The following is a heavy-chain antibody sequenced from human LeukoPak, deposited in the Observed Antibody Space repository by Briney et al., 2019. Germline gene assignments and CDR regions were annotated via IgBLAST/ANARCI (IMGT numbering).Heavy chain of an antibody. Sequence: ASVEVSCKASGYTFTGYYMHWVRQAPGQGLEWMGWINPNSGGTNYAQKFQGRVTMTRDTSISTAYMELSRLRSDDTAVYYCARAIMVRGVVDYWGQGTLVTVSS. CDR1: GYTFTGYY. J-gene: IGHJ4*02. D-gene: IGHD3-10*01. V-gene: IGHV1-2*02. CDR3: ARAIMVRGVVDY. CDR2: INPNSGGT.